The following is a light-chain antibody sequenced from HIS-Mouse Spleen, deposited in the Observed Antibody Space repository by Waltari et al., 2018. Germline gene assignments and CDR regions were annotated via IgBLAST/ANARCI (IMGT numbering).Light chain of an antibody. CDR1: ALPKKY. Sequence: SYELTQPPSVSVSPGQTPRITCSGDALPKKYAYWYQQKSGQAPVRVIYEDSKRPSGSPEGFPGSSSGTMATLTISGAQVEDEADYYCYSTDSSGNHRVFGGGTKLTVL. CDR3: YSTDSSGNHRV. V-gene: IGLV3-10*01. CDR2: EDS. J-gene: IGLJ2*01.